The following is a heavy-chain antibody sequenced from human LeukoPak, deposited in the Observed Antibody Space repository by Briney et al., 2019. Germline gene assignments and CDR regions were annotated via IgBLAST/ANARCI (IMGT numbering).Heavy chain of an antibody. CDR1: GGSISSGSYY. CDR3: ARDYGYCSSTSCYYFFAY. Sequence: SQTLSLTCTVSGGSISSGSYYWSWIRQPAGKGLEWIGRIYTSGSTNYNPSLKSRVTISVDTSKNQFSLKLSSVTAADTAVYYCARDYGYCSSTSCYYFFAYWGQGTLVTVSS. D-gene: IGHD2-2*01. J-gene: IGHJ4*02. CDR2: IYTSGST. V-gene: IGHV4-61*02.